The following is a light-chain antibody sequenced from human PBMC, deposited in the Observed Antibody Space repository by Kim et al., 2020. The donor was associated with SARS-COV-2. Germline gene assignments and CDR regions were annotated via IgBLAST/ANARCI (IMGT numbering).Light chain of an antibody. CDR1: QSVLYSSNNKNY. J-gene: IGKJ5*01. V-gene: IGKV4-1*01. CDR3: QQYYSTPIT. CDR2: WAS. Sequence: TTINCKSSQSVLYSSNNKNYLAWYQLKPGQPPKLLIYWASTRESGVPDRFSGSGSGTDFTLTISSLQAEDVAVYYCQQYYSTPITFGQGTRLEIK.